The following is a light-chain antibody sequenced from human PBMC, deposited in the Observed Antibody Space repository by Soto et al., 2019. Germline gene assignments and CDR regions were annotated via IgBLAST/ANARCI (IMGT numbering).Light chain of an antibody. V-gene: IGLV2-8*01. CDR3: SSYADSNNYV. Sequence: QSALTQPPSASGSPGQSVTISCSGTSIDVGTYNHVSWYQQHPGKAPKLMIYEVSTRPSGVPDRFSGSKSGNTASLTVSGLQAEDEADYYCSSYADSNNYVFGTGTKLTVL. CDR2: EVS. CDR1: SIDVGTYNH. J-gene: IGLJ1*01.